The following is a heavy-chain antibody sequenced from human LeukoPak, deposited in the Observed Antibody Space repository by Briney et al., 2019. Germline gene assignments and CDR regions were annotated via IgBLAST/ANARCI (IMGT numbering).Heavy chain of an antibody. Sequence: GRSLRLSCAASGFTFSTYAMHWVRQAPGKGLEWVAVIPYDGSNKYYADSVKGRFTISRENSKNRLYLQMNSLRAEDTAVYYCARVREAAAFDIWGQGTMVTVSS. CDR2: IPYDGSNK. CDR3: ARVREAAAFDI. CDR1: GFTFSTYA. V-gene: IGHV3-30*04. J-gene: IGHJ3*02. D-gene: IGHD6-25*01.